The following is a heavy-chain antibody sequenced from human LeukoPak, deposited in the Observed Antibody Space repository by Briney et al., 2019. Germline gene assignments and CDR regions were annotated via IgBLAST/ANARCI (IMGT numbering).Heavy chain of an antibody. CDR1: GFSLSTSGVG. CDR2: IYWDDDK. J-gene: IGHJ4*02. CDR3: AHRPRYSSGSRLYYFDY. Sequence: SGPTLVNPPQTLTLTCTFSGFSLSTSGVGVGWIRQPPGKALEWLVLIYWDDDKRYSPSLKSRLTITKDTSKNQVVLTMTNMDPVDTATYYCAHRPRYSSGSRLYYFDYWGQGTLVTVSS. V-gene: IGHV2-5*02. D-gene: IGHD6-19*01.